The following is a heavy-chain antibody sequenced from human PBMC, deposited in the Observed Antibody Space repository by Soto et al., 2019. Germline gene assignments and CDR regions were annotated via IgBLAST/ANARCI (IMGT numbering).Heavy chain of an antibody. Sequence: SVKVSCKASGGTFSSYAISWVRQAPGQGLEWMGGIIPIFGTANYAQKFQGRVTITADESTSTAYMELSSLRSEDTAVYYCARAYYYDSSGYDWFDPWGQGTLVTVSS. V-gene: IGHV1-69*13. CDR3: ARAYYYDSSGYDWFDP. CDR1: GGTFSSYA. CDR2: IIPIFGTA. D-gene: IGHD3-22*01. J-gene: IGHJ5*02.